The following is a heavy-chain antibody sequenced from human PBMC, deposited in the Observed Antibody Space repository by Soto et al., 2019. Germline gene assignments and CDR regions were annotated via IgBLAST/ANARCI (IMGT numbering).Heavy chain of an antibody. J-gene: IGHJ1*01. CDR2: ISPYNGNT. V-gene: IGHV1-18*01. CDR1: GYTLTSYG. CDR3: AVAPLWAEYFHH. D-gene: IGHD5-12*01. Sequence: QVQLVQSGAEVKKPGASVKVSCKASGYTLTSYGITWVRQAPGEGLEWMGWISPYNGNTNYAQKLQGRVTMTTDTSMITGFMELRSLRSDDTAVYYCAVAPLWAEYFHHWGQGTLVTVSS.